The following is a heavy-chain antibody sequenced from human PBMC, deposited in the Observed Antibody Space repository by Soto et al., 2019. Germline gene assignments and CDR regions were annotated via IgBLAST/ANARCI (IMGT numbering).Heavy chain of an antibody. D-gene: IGHD2-8*01. Sequence: QVQLVQSGAEVKKPGSSVKVSCKASGGTFSSYAISWVRQAPGQGLEWMGGIIPIFGTANYAQKFQGRVTITADESTSTAYIELSSLRSKDTAVYYCARNPNAILSYNWCDPWGQGTLVTVSS. CDR2: IIPIFGTA. V-gene: IGHV1-69*12. CDR3: ARNPNAILSYNWCDP. CDR1: GGTFSSYA. J-gene: IGHJ5*02.